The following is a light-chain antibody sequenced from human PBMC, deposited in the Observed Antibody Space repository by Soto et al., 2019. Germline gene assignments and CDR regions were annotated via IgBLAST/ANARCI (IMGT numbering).Light chain of an antibody. V-gene: IGLV1-40*01. CDR2: GNN. J-gene: IGLJ3*02. CDR3: QSYDSSLSSSV. CDR1: SSNIGAGYD. Sequence: QPVLTQPPSVSGAPGQRVTISCTGSSSNIGAGYDVHWYQQLPGTGPKLLIYGNNNRPSGVPDRFSGSKSGTSASLAITGLQAEDEADYYCQSYDSSLSSSVFGGGTKLTVL.